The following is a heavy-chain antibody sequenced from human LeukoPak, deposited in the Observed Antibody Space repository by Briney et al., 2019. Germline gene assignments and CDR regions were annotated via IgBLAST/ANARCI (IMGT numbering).Heavy chain of an antibody. CDR3: ARRGVNYDYVWGSYRRSYYFDY. CDR1: GGSISSSSYY. V-gene: IGHV4-39*01. D-gene: IGHD3-16*02. CDR2: IYDSGST. J-gene: IGHJ4*02. Sequence: TSETLSLTCTVSGGSISSSSYYRGWIRQPPGKGLEWIGRIYDSGSTYYNPSLKSRVTISVDTSKNQFSLKLSSVTAADTAVYYCARRGVNYDYVWGSYRRSYYFDYWGQGTLVTVSS.